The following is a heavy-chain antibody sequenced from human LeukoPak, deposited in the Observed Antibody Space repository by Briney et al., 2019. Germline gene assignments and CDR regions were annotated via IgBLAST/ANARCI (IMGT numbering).Heavy chain of an antibody. J-gene: IGHJ4*02. V-gene: IGHV3-11*01. Sequence: PGGTLRLSRAASRFTFSDYYMSWIRQAPGKGLEGVSDISSSCRTIYYADSVKDRFTIHRDNAKNALYLQMNSLRAVDTAVYYCARAGRNYWYYFVYWGGGTLVAVSS. CDR2: ISSSCRTI. CDR1: RFTFSDYY. CDR3: ARAGRNYWYYFVY. D-gene: IGHD1-7*01.